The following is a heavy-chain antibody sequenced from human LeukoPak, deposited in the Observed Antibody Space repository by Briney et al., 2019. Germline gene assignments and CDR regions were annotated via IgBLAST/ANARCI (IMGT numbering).Heavy chain of an antibody. CDR3: ASRGEMGNREIYFDY. V-gene: IGHV1-69*04. Sequence: SVTVSCKASGGTFSSYAISWVRQAPGQGLEWMGRIIPIFGIANYAQKFQGRVTITADKSTSTAYMELSSLRSEDTAVYYCASRGEMGNREIYFDYWGQGTLVTVSS. CDR2: IIPIFGIA. CDR1: GGTFSSYA. J-gene: IGHJ4*02. D-gene: IGHD3-16*01.